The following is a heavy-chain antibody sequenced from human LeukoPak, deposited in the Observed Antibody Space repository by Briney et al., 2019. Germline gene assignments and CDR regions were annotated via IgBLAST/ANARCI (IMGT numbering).Heavy chain of an antibody. J-gene: IGHJ3*02. CDR3: AGEKFDI. CDR1: GFSFSKYA. Sequence: GGSLRLSCAASGFSFSKYAMDWVRQAPGKGLEWVAIISKDGSMRYYADSVKGRFTVSRDNSNNTLSLQMNSLKSEDTAVYYCAGEKFDIWGQGTMVAVSA. V-gene: IGHV3-30*04. CDR2: ISKDGSMR.